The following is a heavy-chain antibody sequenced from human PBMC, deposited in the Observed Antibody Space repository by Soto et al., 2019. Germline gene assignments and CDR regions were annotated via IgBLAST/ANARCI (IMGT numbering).Heavy chain of an antibody. CDR2: IYYSGST. V-gene: IGHV4-59*01. D-gene: IGHD3-22*01. J-gene: IGHJ4*02. CDR1: GGSISSYY. Sequence: SETLSLTCTVSGGSISSYYWSWIRQPPGKGLEWIGYIYYSGSTNYNPSLKSRVTISVDTSKNQFSLKLSSVTAADTAVYYCARSTTYYYEIDYWGQGTLVTVS. CDR3: ARSTTYYYEIDY.